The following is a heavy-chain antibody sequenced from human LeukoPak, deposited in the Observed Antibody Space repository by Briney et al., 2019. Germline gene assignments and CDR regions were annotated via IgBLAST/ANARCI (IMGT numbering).Heavy chain of an antibody. CDR2: ISYDSEGN. CDR1: GFTFSNYG. CDR3: ARDSEVYDDSSAIDY. D-gene: IGHD3-22*01. V-gene: IGHV3-30*03. J-gene: IGHJ4*02. Sequence: GGSLRLSCVTSGFTFSNYGMRWVRQLPGKGLEWVAAISYDSEGNYHVDSVKGRFTISRDNSKNTLYLQMNSLRAEDTAVYYCARDSEVYDDSSAIDYWGQGTLVTVSS.